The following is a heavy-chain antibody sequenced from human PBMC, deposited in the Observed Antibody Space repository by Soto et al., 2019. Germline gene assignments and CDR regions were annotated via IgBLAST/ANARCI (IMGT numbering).Heavy chain of an antibody. J-gene: IGHJ5*02. CDR1: GGSISSGGYY. CDR2: IYYSGST. Sequence: PSETLSLTCTVSGGSISSGGYYWSWIRQHPGKGLEWIGYIYYSGSTYYNPSLKSRVTISVDTSKNQFSLKLGSVTAADTAVYYCARSYCSSTSCYANWFDPWGQGTLVTVSS. D-gene: IGHD2-2*01. CDR3: ARSYCSSTSCYANWFDP. V-gene: IGHV4-31*03.